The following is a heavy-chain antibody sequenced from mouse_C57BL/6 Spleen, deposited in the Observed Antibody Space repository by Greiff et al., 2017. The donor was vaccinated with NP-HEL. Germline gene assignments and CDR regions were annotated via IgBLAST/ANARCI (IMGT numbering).Heavy chain of an antibody. D-gene: IGHD3-3*01. CDR3: TRDILGMDY. CDR1: GFTFSSYA. Sequence: EVMLVESGEGLVKPGGSLKLSCAASGFTFSSYAMSWVRQTPEKRLEWVAYISSGGGYIYYADTVKGRFTISRDNARNTLYLQVSSLKSEDTAMYYCTRDILGMDYWGQGTSVTVSS. V-gene: IGHV5-9-1*02. CDR2: ISSGGGYI. J-gene: IGHJ4*01.